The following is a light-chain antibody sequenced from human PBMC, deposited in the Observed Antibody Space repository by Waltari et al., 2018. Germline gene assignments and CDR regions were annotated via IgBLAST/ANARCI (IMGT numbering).Light chain of an antibody. J-gene: IGKJ4*01. CDR2: DAA. Sequence: IVLTQSPATLSLSPGERATLSCRASQSVISSLAWYQHKPGHAPRLLIYDAAYRATGLPARFSGSGSGTDFTLTITSLEPEDFAVYYCQHRNHWLTFGGGTRVEIK. CDR1: QSVISS. CDR3: QHRNHWLT. V-gene: IGKV3-11*01.